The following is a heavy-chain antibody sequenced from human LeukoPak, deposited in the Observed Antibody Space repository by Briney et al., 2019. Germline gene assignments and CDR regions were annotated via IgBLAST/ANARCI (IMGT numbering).Heavy chain of an antibody. Sequence: PGTSLRLSCVVSGISFSSHGMHWVRQAPGKRLEWVAVIWYDGSNIWYADSVKGRFTISRDNSKNTLYLQMNSLRAEDTALYYCARARNDYDSNGFSLLEYWGQGTLVTVSS. V-gene: IGHV3-33*01. CDR3: ARARNDYDSNGFSLLEY. J-gene: IGHJ4*02. D-gene: IGHD3-22*01. CDR2: IWYDGSNI. CDR1: GISFSSHG.